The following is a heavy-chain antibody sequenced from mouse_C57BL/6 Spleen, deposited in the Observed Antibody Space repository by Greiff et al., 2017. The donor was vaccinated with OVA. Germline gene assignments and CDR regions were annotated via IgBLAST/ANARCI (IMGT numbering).Heavy chain of an antibody. D-gene: IGHD1-1*01. CDR1: GYAFSSYW. V-gene: IGHV1-80*01. Sequence: VQLQQSGAELVKPGASVKISCKASGYAFSSYWMNWVKQRPGKGLEWIGQIYPGDGDTNYNGKFKGKATLTADKSSSTAYMQLSSLTSEDSAVDFCARSRGSSYLYYFDYWGQGTTLTVSS. CDR2: IYPGDGDT. J-gene: IGHJ2*01. CDR3: ARSRGSSYLYYFDY.